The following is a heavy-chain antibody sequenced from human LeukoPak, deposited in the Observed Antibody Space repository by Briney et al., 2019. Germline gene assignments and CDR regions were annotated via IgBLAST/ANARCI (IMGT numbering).Heavy chain of an antibody. CDR2: ISYDGSNK. V-gene: IGHV3-30*03. Sequence: VISYDGSNKYYTDSVKGRSTISRDNSKNTLYPQMNSLRAEDTAVYYCARDCSSTTYYYYGMDVWGQGTTVTVSS. J-gene: IGHJ6*02. D-gene: IGHD2-2*01. CDR3: ARDCSSTTYYYYGMDV.